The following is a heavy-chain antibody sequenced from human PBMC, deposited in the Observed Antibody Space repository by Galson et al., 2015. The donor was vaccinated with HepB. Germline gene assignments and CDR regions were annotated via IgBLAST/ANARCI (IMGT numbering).Heavy chain of an antibody. D-gene: IGHD3-10*01. CDR1: GFSFGEYY. CDR2: ISAGGTDT. CDR3: ARRSLGSYLGVGYADS. V-gene: IGHV3-11*06. J-gene: IGHJ5*01. Sequence: SLRLSCAASGFSFGEYYMNWIRQTPGKGLEWLSYISAGGTDTKYTDSVKGRFTISRDNAKNSLYFHMNSLRVDDTGVYYCARRSLGSYLGVGYADSWGRGTLVTVSS.